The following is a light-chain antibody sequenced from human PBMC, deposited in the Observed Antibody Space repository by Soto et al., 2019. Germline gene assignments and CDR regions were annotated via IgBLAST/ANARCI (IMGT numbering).Light chain of an antibody. CDR2: GAS. Sequence: VLTRSLTALTFCPAERHKLSRRASQSVSSSYLAWYQQKPGQAPRLLIYGASSRATGIPDRFSGSGSGTDFSLTISSPVPADFAVYYSQQYGSSPRFGEGTQVEIK. CDR3: QQYGSSPR. CDR1: QSVSSSY. J-gene: IGKJ4*02. V-gene: IGKV3-20*01.